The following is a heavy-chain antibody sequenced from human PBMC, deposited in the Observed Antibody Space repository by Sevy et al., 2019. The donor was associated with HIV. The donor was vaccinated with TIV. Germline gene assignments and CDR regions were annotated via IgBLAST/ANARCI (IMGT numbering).Heavy chain of an antibody. J-gene: IGHJ6*02. CDR1: GFTFSSYG. Sequence: GGSLRLSCAASGFTFSSYGMHWVRQAPGKGLEWVAVIWYDGSNKYYADSVKGRFTISRDKSKNTLYLQMNSLRAEDTAVYYCARDYCSSTSCYYYYYYGMDVWGQGTTVTVSS. CDR3: ARDYCSSTSCYYYYYYGMDV. CDR2: IWYDGSNK. V-gene: IGHV3-33*01. D-gene: IGHD2-2*01.